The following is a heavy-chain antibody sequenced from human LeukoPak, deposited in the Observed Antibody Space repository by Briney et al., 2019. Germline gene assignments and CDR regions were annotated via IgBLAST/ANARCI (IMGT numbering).Heavy chain of an antibody. CDR3: ARHQPGGSGSYPGYMDV. CDR1: GYSFTSYW. Sequence: PGESLNISCSVSGYSFTSYWIGWVRQMPGKGLEWVGIIYPGDSDTIYRPSFQGQVTISADKSISTAYLQWSSLKASHTAMYYCARHQPGGSGSYPGYMDVWGKGTTVTVSS. J-gene: IGHJ6*03. V-gene: IGHV5-51*01. D-gene: IGHD1-26*01. CDR2: IYPGDSDT.